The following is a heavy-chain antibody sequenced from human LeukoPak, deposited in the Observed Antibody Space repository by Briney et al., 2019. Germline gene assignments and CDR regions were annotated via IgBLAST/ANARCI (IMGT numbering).Heavy chain of an antibody. CDR2: ISYDGSNK. V-gene: IGHV3-30*04. CDR1: GFTFSSYA. J-gene: IGHJ4*02. D-gene: IGHD1-1*01. Sequence: GGSLRLSCAASGFTFSSYAMHWVRQAPGKGLEWVAVISYDGSNKYYADSVKGRFTISRDNSKNMLYLQMNSLRAEDTAVYYCAYYHVNEEPPTFWGQGTLVTVSS. CDR3: AYYHVNEEPPTF.